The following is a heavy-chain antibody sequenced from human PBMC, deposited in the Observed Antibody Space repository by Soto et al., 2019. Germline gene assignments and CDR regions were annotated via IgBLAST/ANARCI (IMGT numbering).Heavy chain of an antibody. D-gene: IGHD3-10*01. Sequence: DVHLVESGGGLVQPGRSLRLSCGASGFSFDDYAMHWVRQAPGKGLEWVASIGWNSVNRDYADSVKVRFTISRDNAKNSLYLPMNSLRAEDTALSYCAKDVSGWSAGESPFPVDHWGQGTLVTVSS. CDR3: AKDVSGWSAGESPFPVDH. CDR2: IGWNSVNR. V-gene: IGHV3-9*01. CDR1: GFSFDDYA. J-gene: IGHJ4*02.